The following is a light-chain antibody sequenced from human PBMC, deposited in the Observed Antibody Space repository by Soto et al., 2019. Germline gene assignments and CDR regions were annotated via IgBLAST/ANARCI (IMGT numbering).Light chain of an antibody. CDR1: RSNIGAGYD. Sequence: QSALTQPPSVSGAPGQRVTISCTGSRSNIGAGYDVHWYQQLPGTAPKLLIYGDNNRPSGVPDRFSGSKSGTSASLAITGLQAEDEADYYCQSYDSSLSAWVFGGGTKVTVL. J-gene: IGLJ3*02. CDR3: QSYDSSLSAWV. CDR2: GDN. V-gene: IGLV1-40*01.